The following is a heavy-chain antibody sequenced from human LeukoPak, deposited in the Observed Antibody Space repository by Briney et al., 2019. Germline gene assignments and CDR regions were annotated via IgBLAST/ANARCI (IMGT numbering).Heavy chain of an antibody. V-gene: IGHV4-4*07. CDR1: GGSISSYY. D-gene: IGHD3-10*01. CDR3: ARVRTGYGSGSYYYYMDV. Sequence: SETLSLTCTVSGGSISSYYWSWIRQPAGKGLEWIGRIYTSGSTNYNPSLKSRVTMSVDTSKNQFSLKPSSVTAADTAVYYCARVRTGYGSGSYYYYMDVWGKGTTVTISS. J-gene: IGHJ6*03. CDR2: IYTSGST.